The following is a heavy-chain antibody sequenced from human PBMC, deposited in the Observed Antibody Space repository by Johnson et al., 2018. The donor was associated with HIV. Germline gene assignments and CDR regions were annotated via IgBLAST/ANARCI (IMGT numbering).Heavy chain of an antibody. Sequence: VQLVESGGGLIQPGGSLRLSCAASGFTVSSNYMSWVRQAPGKGLEWVSVISSGSTPYYADFVKGRFTISRDNSKNTLYLQMNSLRADDTAVYYCAKDLRWEDAFDIWGQGTMVTVSS. CDR3: AKDLRWEDAFDI. CDR2: ISSGSTP. V-gene: IGHV3-66*03. J-gene: IGHJ3*02. CDR1: GFTVSSNY. D-gene: IGHD1-26*01.